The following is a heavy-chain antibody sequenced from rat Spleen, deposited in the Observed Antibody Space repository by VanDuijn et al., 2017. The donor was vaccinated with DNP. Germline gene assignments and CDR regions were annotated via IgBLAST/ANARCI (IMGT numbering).Heavy chain of an antibody. CDR1: GFTFSDYY. V-gene: IGHV5-20*01. J-gene: IGHJ2*01. CDR2: IRYDGGGT. D-gene: IGHD2-1*01. Sequence: EVQLVESGGGLVQPGRSLKLFCAASGFTFSDYYMAWVRQAPTKDLECVAYIRYDGGGTKYADSVKGRFTISRDNAQNTLYLQVYSLRSEDTATYSCATHLHTYLGSYFDYWGQGVMVTVSS. CDR3: ATHLHTYLGSYFDY.